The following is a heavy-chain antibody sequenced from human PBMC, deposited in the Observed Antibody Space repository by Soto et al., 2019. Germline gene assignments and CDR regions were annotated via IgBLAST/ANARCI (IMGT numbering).Heavy chain of an antibody. CDR3: AKSGSFFRSSLGYFDY. CDR2: INPNSGGT. V-gene: IGHV1-2*02. Sequence: GASVKVSCKASGYTFTGYYMHWVRQAPGQGLEWRGWINPNSGGTNYAQKFQGRVTMTRDTSITTAYMELSRLSSDDTAVYYCAKSGSFFRSSLGYFDYWGQGTLVTVSS. D-gene: IGHD1-26*01. CDR1: GYTFTGYY. J-gene: IGHJ4*02.